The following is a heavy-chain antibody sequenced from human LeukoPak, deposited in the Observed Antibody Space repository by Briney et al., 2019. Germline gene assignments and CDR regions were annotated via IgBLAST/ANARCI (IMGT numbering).Heavy chain of an antibody. Sequence: PSETLSLTCTVSGGSISTSNYYWGWIRQPPGKGLEWIGNIFYSGSTYYSPSVKSRVTISLDTSRNQFSLKLSSVTAADTAVYYCARTAMVRYYYYYYYMDVWGKGTTVTVSS. J-gene: IGHJ6*03. CDR2: IFYSGST. D-gene: IGHD5-18*01. CDR3: ARTAMVRYYYYYYYMDV. CDR1: GGSISTSNYY. V-gene: IGHV4-39*07.